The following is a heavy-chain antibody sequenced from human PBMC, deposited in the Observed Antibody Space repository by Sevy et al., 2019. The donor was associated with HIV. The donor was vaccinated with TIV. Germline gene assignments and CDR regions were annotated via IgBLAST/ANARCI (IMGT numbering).Heavy chain of an antibody. Sequence: GGSLRLSCAASGFTFSSYAMSWVRQAPGKGLEWVSAISGSGGSTYYADSVKGRFTISRDNSKNTLYLQMNSLRAEDTAVYYCAQDLHPHSRIAAAGDYWGQGTLVTVSS. CDR1: GFTFSSYA. V-gene: IGHV3-23*01. D-gene: IGHD6-13*01. CDR3: AQDLHPHSRIAAAGDY. J-gene: IGHJ4*02. CDR2: ISGSGGST.